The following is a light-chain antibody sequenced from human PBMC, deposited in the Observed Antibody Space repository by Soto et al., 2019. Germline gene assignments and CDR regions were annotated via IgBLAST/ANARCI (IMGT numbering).Light chain of an antibody. Sequence: QSVLTQPPSVSAAPGQKVTISCSGSSSNIGNSYVSWYRQLPGTAPKLLIYETDKRTTGTPERFSGSKSGTSASLAITGLQAEDEADYYCQSYDSSLSGWVFGGGTKVTVL. J-gene: IGLJ3*02. V-gene: IGLV1-51*01. CDR1: SSNIGNSY. CDR3: QSYDSSLSGWV. CDR2: ETD.